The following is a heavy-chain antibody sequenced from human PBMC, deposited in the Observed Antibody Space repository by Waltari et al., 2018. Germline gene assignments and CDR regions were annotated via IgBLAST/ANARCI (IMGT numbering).Heavy chain of an antibody. V-gene: IGHV3-48*01. CDR1: GFTFSAYR. Sequence: EVQLVESGGGLVQPGGSLRLSCAASGFTFSAYRLNWVRQAPGKGREWVSHIGITGSPIYYADSVRGRLTMSRDTPKNSLYLQLNSLRAEDTAVYYCATGGTQWNSFDYWGQGALVTVSS. D-gene: IGHD6-19*01. CDR3: ATGGTQWNSFDY. J-gene: IGHJ4*02. CDR2: IGITGSPI.